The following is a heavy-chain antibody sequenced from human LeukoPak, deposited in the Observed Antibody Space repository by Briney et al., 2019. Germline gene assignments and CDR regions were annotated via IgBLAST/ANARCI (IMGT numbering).Heavy chain of an antibody. CDR1: GFTFSSYG. CDR3: NKDLAFCGGDCYSGADN. D-gene: IGHD2-21*01. Sequence: GGSLRLSCAASGFTFSSYGMHWVRQAPGKGLEWVSFIRYDGSNKYYADSVKGRFTISRDTSRGTLYLQMSSLRAEDTAVYYCNKDLAFCGGDCYSGADNWGQGALVTVSS. J-gene: IGHJ4*02. CDR2: IRYDGSNK. V-gene: IGHV3-30*02.